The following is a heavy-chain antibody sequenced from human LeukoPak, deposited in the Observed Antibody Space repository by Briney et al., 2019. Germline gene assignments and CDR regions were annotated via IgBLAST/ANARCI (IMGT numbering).Heavy chain of an antibody. CDR1: GGTFSRYA. V-gene: IGHV1-69*01. J-gene: IGHJ6*03. D-gene: IGHD1-26*01. CDR3: ARVHRSAPYYFYYMDV. CDR2: IIPIFKTA. Sequence: SVKVSCKASGGTFSRYAISWVRQAPGQGLEWMGGIIPIFKTANYAQKFQGRVTITADESTSTAYMELSSPRSEDTAVYYCARVHRSAPYYFYYMDVWGKGTSVTISS.